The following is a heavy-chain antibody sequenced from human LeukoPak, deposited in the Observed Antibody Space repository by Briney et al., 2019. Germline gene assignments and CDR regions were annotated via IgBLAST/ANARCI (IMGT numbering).Heavy chain of an antibody. CDR3: ARAWYVYDI. CDR2: IFYSDST. J-gene: IGHJ3*02. Sequence: SETLSLTCTVSGGSISTSSYYWGWVRQPPGKGLEWVGNIFYSDSTYYSPSLKSRVTISVDTSKNQFSLTLSSVTAADTAVYYCARAWYVYDIWGQGTMVTVSS. D-gene: IGHD6-13*01. CDR1: GGSISTSSYY. V-gene: IGHV4-39*01.